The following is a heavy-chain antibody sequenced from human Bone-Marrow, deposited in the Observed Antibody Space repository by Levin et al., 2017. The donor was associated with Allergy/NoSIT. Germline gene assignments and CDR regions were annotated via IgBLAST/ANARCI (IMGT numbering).Heavy chain of an antibody. CDR2: ISGSGGST. J-gene: IGHJ4*02. CDR3: AKDRQSGYSPWGEFDY. D-gene: IGHD5-12*01. CDR1: GFTFSSYA. Sequence: GGSLRLSCAASGFTFSSYAMSWVRQAPGKGLEWVSGISGSGGSTYYADSVKGRFTISRDNSKNTLYLQMNSLRAEDTAVYYCAKDRQSGYSPWGEFDYWGQGTLVTVYS. V-gene: IGHV3-23*01.